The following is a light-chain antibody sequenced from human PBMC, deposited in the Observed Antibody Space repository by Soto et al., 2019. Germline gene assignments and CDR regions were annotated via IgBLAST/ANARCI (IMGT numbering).Light chain of an antibody. CDR3: QQRSNWPPLT. CDR1: QTVRNNY. Sequence: EIVLTQSPGTLSLSPGERATLSCRASQTVRNNYLAWYQQKPGQAPRLLIYGASNRATGIPARFGGSGSGTDFTLTISSLEPEDSAVYYCQQRSNWPPLTFGQGTKVDI. J-gene: IGKJ1*01. V-gene: IGKV3-11*01. CDR2: GAS.